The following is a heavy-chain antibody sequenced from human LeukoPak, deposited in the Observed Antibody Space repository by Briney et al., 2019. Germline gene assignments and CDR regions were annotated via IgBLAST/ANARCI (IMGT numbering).Heavy chain of an antibody. V-gene: IGHV3-21*01. Sequence: GGSLRLSCAVSGFTVSSNYMSWVRQAPGKGLEWVSSISSSSSYIYYADSVKGRFTISRDNAKNSLYLQMNSLRAEDTAVYYCARDWAPHYYGSGSYYNYIWGQGTMVTVSS. J-gene: IGHJ3*02. CDR3: ARDWAPHYYGSGSYYNYI. D-gene: IGHD3-10*01. CDR2: ISSSSSYI. CDR1: GFTVSSNY.